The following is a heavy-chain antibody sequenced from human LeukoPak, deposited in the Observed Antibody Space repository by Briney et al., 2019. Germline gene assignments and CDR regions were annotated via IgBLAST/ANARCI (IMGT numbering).Heavy chain of an antibody. Sequence: SETLSLTCTVSGDSMASHNYYWNWIRQPAGKGLEWIGRIYSSGAINYKPSLKSRVTISVDTSKNQFSLKLSSVTAADTAVYYCAGVPMVRGVTTSDYWGQGTLVTVSS. CDR2: IYSSGAI. D-gene: IGHD3-10*01. CDR1: GDSMASHNYY. CDR3: AGVPMVRGVTTSDY. V-gene: IGHV4-61*02. J-gene: IGHJ4*02.